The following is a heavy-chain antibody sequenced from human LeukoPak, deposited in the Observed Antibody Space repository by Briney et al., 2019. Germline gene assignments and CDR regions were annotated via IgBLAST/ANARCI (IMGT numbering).Heavy chain of an antibody. V-gene: IGHV3-21*01. CDR1: GFTFSSYS. Sequence: PGGSLRLSCAASGFTFSSYSMNWVRQAPGKGLEWVSSISSSSSYIYYADSVKGRFTISRDNAKNSLYLQVNSLRAEDTAVYYCARDLFSWCSSTSCYAWWFDPWGQGTLVTVSS. D-gene: IGHD2-2*01. J-gene: IGHJ5*02. CDR3: ARDLFSWCSSTSCYAWWFDP. CDR2: ISSSSSYI.